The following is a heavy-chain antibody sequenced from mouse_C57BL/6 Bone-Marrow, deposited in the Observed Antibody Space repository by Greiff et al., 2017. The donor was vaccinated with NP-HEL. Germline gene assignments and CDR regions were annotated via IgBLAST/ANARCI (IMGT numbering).Heavy chain of an antibody. CDR3: ARIPLTTVVADFDY. J-gene: IGHJ2*01. CDR2: IHPNSGST. V-gene: IGHV1-64*01. CDR1: GYTFTSYW. Sequence: QVQLQQPGAELVKPGASVKLSCKASGYTFTSYWMHWVKQRPGQGLEWIGMIHPNSGSTNYNEKFKSKATLTVDKSSSTAYMQLSSLPSEDSAVYYCARIPLTTVVADFDYWGQGTTLTVSS. D-gene: IGHD1-1*01.